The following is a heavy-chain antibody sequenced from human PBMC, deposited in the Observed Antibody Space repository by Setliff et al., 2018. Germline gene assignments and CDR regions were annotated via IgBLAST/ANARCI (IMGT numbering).Heavy chain of an antibody. J-gene: IGHJ5*02. CDR2: INPNSGGT. CDR1: GYTFTGYS. D-gene: IGHD2-15*01. Sequence: ASVKVSCKASGYTFTGYSMHWVRQAPGQGLEWMGRINPNSGGTNYAQKFQGRVTMTRDTSISTAYMELSRLRSDDTAVYYCARSPALLGIVYLDPWGQGTRVTVSS. CDR3: ARSPALLGIVYLDP. V-gene: IGHV1-2*06.